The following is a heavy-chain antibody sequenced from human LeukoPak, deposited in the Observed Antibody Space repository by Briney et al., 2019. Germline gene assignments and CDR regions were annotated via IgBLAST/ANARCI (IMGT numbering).Heavy chain of an antibody. V-gene: IGHV1-69*01. CDR1: GGTFSSYA. Sequence: SVKVSCKASGGTFSSYAISWVRQAPRQGLEWMGGIIPIFGTANYAQKFQGRVTITADEATSTAYMELSSLRSEDTAVYYCARVLGPHDSSGLSDAFDIWGQGTMVTVSS. CDR3: ARVLGPHDSSGLSDAFDI. D-gene: IGHD3-22*01. J-gene: IGHJ3*02. CDR2: IIPIFGTA.